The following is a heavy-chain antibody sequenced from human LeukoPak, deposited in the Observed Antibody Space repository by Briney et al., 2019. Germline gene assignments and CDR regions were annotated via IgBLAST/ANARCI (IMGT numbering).Heavy chain of an antibody. CDR3: ARMAYYDILTGYYPSVYYYYGMDV. J-gene: IGHJ6*02. D-gene: IGHD3-9*01. CDR1: GYTFTSYD. Sequence: ASVKVSCKASGYTFTSYDINWVRQATGQGLAWMGWMNPNSGNTGYAQKFQGRVTMTRNTSISTAYMELSSLRSEDTAVYYCARMAYYDILTGYYPSVYYYYGMDVWGQGTTVTVSS. V-gene: IGHV1-8*01. CDR2: MNPNSGNT.